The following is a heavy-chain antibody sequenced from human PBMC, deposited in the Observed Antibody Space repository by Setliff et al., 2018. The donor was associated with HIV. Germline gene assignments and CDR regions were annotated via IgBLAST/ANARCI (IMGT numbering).Heavy chain of an antibody. D-gene: IGHD3-3*01. V-gene: IGHV1-2*02. Sequence: ASVKVSCKASAYTLIDSGVTWVRQAPGQGLEWMGWINPNSGDTKYAQEFQGRVTMTRDTSISTAYMELNSLRSEDTAVYYCARDCITIFCVAQYYNYMDVWGKGTTVTVSS. CDR2: INPNSGDT. CDR3: ARDCITIFCVAQYYNYMDV. J-gene: IGHJ6*03. CDR1: AYTLIDSG.